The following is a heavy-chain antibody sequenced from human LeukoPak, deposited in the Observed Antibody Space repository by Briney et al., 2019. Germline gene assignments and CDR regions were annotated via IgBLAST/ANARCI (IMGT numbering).Heavy chain of an antibody. CDR1: GGSFSGYY. CDR2: INHSGST. Sequence: SETLSLTCAVYGGSFSGYYWSWIRQPPGKGLEWIGEINHSGSTNYNPSLKSRVTISVDTSKNQFSLKLSSVTAADTAMYYCARGRIAVAGKGYFQHWGQGTLVTVSS. J-gene: IGHJ1*01. V-gene: IGHV4-34*01. CDR3: ARGRIAVAGKGYFQH. D-gene: IGHD6-19*01.